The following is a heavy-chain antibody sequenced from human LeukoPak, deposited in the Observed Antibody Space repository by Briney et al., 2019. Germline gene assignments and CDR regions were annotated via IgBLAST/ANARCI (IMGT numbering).Heavy chain of an antibody. J-gene: IGHJ4*02. CDR2: IYSGGST. D-gene: IGHD5-12*01. CDR3: ARVRGYSGYASLDY. Sequence: GGSLRLSCSASGFTFSNFAMSWVRQAPGKGLEWVSVIYSGGSTYYADSVKGRFTISRDNSKNTLYLQMNSLRAEDTAVYYCARVRGYSGYASLDYWGQGTLVTVSS. V-gene: IGHV3-66*02. CDR1: GFTFSNFA.